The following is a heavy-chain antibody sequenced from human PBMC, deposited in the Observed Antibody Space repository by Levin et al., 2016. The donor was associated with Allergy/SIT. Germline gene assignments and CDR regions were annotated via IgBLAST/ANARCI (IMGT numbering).Heavy chain of an antibody. Sequence: GESLKISCLASGFTLSGYCMTWVRQAPGKGLEWVAYIKEDGTEKYYVDSVKGRFSISRENAKNSLYLQMNSLRADEDTAVYYCVRGTYSTSWSYYYALDVWGQGTTVTVSS. J-gene: IGHJ6*02. CDR2: IKEDGTEK. V-gene: IGHV3-7*03. CDR3: VRGTYSTSWSYYYALDV. D-gene: IGHD6-6*01. CDR1: GFTLSGYC.